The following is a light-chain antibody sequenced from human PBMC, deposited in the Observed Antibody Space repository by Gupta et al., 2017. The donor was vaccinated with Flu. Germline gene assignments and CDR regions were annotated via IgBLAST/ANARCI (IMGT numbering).Light chain of an antibody. V-gene: IGLV2-14*01. J-gene: IGLJ2*01. CDR2: EVS. CDR3: CSYTSSSNVV. CDR1: SSDVGGYNY. Sequence: QPAPPQPASVSGSPVPSTTLSCTRTSSDVGGYNYVSWYHPHPGKAPKLMIYEVSKRPAGVSHRLSGSKSGNTASLTISVRQEEDEADYYGCSYTSSSNVVFGGGTKLTVL.